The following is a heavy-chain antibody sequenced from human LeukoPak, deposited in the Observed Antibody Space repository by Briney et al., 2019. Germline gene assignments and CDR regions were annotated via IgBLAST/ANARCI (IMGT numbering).Heavy chain of an antibody. D-gene: IGHD3-10*01. V-gene: IGHV3-48*03. CDR2: ISSGGSTI. CDR3: ARDGYHYYGSGTYFGYYYMDV. J-gene: IGHJ6*03. CDR1: GFTFSSFE. Sequence: GGSLRLSCAASGFTFSSFEMKWVRQAPGKGLEWVSYISSGGSTIYYADSVKGRFTISRDNAKNSLYLQMNSLRAEDTAVYYCARDGYHYYGSGTYFGYYYMDVWGKGTTVTISS.